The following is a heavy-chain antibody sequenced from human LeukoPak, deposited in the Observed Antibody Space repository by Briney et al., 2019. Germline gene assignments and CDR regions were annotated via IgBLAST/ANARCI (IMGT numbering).Heavy chain of an antibody. J-gene: IGHJ5*02. CDR2: MNPNSGNT. CDR3: ARGRYRNWLDP. CDR1: GYTFTSYD. D-gene: IGHD3-16*02. Sequence: ASVKVSCKASGYTFTSYDINWVRQATGQGLEWMGWMNPNSGNTGYAQKFQGRVTITRNTSISTAYMELSSLRSEVTAGYYCARGRYRNWLDPWGQGTLVTVSS. V-gene: IGHV1-8*03.